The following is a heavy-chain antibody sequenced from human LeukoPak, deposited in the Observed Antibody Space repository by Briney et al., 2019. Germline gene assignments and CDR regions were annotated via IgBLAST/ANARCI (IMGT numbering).Heavy chain of an antibody. J-gene: IGHJ6*02. D-gene: IGHD3-10*01. CDR3: ARGMARGVTTHPNYYYYGMDV. V-gene: IGHV4-34*01. CDR2: INHSGST. Sequence: SETLSLTCAVYGGSFSGYYWSWIRQPPGKGLEWIGEINHSGSTNYNPSLKSRVTISVDTSKNQFSLKLSSVTAADTAVYYCARGMARGVTTHPNYYYYGMDVWGQGTTVTVSS. CDR1: GGSFSGYY.